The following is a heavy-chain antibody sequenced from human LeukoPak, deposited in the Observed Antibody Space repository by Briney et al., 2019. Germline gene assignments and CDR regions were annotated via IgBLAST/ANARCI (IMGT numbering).Heavy chain of an antibody. CDR3: AREVAGYCSSTSCYIDY. CDR1: GYTFTGYY. Sequence: GASVKVSCKASGYTFTGYYIHWVRQAPGQGLEWMGWINPNSGGTNYAQKFQGRVTMTRDTSISTAYMELSRLRSDDTAVYYCAREVAGYCSSTSCYIDYWGQGTLVTVSS. J-gene: IGHJ4*02. V-gene: IGHV1-2*02. D-gene: IGHD2-2*02. CDR2: INPNSGGT.